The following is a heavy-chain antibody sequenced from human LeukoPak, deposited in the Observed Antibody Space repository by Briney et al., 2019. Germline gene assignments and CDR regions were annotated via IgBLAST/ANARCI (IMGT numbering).Heavy chain of an antibody. CDR3: AREATY. J-gene: IGHJ4*02. V-gene: IGHV3-30*14. CDR2: ISYDESEK. Sequence: AGGSLRLSCAASGFIFSDAWMSWVRQAPGKGLEWVAVISYDESEKYFADSVKGRFTISRDNSKNMLFLQMNSLRVEDTAVYYCAREATYWGQGTLVTVSS. CDR1: GFIFSDAW.